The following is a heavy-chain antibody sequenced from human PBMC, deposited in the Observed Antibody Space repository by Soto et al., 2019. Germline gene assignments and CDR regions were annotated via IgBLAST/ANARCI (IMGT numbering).Heavy chain of an antibody. Sequence: LSLTCAVYGGSFSGYYWSWIRQPPGKGLEWVGEINHSGSTNYNPSLKSRVTISVDTSKNQFSLKLSSVTAADTAGYYCARGPIVVVRHYHGMDVRGQGTTVTVSS. D-gene: IGHD2-2*01. CDR3: ARGPIVVVRHYHGMDV. CDR1: GGSFSGYY. J-gene: IGHJ6*02. CDR2: INHSGST. V-gene: IGHV4-34*01.